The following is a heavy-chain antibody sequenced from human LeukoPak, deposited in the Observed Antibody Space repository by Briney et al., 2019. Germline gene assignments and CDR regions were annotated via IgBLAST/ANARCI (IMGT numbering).Heavy chain of an antibody. CDR2: IYTSGST. J-gene: IGHJ4*02. Sequence: SETLSLTCTVSGGSVSSGNYCWTWIRQPAGKGLEWIGRIYTSGSTNYNPSLKSRVTISIDASKNQFSLRLNSVTAADTAVYYCTQGGELMNYWGQGTLVTVFS. CDR1: GGSVSSGNYC. V-gene: IGHV4-61*02. CDR3: TQGGELMNY. D-gene: IGHD1-26*01.